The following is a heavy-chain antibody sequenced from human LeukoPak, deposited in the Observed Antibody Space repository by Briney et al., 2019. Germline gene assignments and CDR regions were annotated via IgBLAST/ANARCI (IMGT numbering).Heavy chain of an antibody. CDR3: ARNPPTYYCSGGSCYHYYYYMDV. J-gene: IGHJ6*03. CDR1: GYTFTSYA. D-gene: IGHD2-15*01. CDR2: INPSGGST. V-gene: IGHV1-46*01. Sequence: GASVKVSCKASGYTFTSYAMNWVRQAPGQGLEWMGIINPSGGSTSYAQKFQGRVTMTRDMSTSTVYMELSSLRSEDTAVYYCARNPPTYYCSGGSCYHYYYYMDVWGKGTTVTASS.